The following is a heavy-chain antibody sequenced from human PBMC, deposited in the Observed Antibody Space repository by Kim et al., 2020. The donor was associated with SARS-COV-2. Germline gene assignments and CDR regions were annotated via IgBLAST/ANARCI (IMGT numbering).Heavy chain of an antibody. D-gene: IGHD3-22*01. CDR1: GYTFTSYG. CDR2: ISAYNGNT. Sequence: ASVKVSCKASGYTFTSYGISWVRQAPGQGLEWMGWISAYNGNTNYAQKLQGRVTMTTDTSTSTAYMELRSLRSDDTAVYYCARFGGSYYDSSGPSNDHWGQGTLVTVSS. V-gene: IGHV1-18*01. CDR3: ARFGGSYYDSSGPSNDH. J-gene: IGHJ5*02.